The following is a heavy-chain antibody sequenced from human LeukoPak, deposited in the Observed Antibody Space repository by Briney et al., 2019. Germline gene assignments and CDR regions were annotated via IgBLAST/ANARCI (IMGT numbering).Heavy chain of an antibody. Sequence: GGSLRLSCAASGFPFNDYGMSWVRQLPGKGLEWVSGINWNGDWTDYADSVKGRFTISRDFAKNSLYLQMNSLRAEDTALYHCARVGADTSGYYLFDYWGQGTLVTVSS. CDR3: ARVGADTSGYYLFDY. J-gene: IGHJ4*02. CDR1: GFPFNDYG. D-gene: IGHD3-22*01. V-gene: IGHV3-20*01. CDR2: INWNGDWT.